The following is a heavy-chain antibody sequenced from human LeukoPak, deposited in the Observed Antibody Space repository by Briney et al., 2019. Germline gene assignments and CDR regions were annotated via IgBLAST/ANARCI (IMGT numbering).Heavy chain of an antibody. Sequence: PSETLSLTCTVSGGSISSSSYYWGWIRQPPGKGLEWIGSIYYSGSTYYNPSLKSRVTISVGTSKNQFSLKLSSLTAADTAGYYCARTPGPTYGAYLDSWGQGTLVTVSS. J-gene: IGHJ5*01. V-gene: IGHV4-39*07. CDR2: IYYSGST. D-gene: IGHD4-17*01. CDR3: ARTPGPTYGAYLDS. CDR1: GGSISSSSYY.